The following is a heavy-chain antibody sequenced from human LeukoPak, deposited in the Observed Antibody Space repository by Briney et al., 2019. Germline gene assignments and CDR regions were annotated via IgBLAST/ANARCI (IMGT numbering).Heavy chain of an antibody. CDR3: ARDPGFLDY. V-gene: IGHV4-59*01. CDR2: IYYSGST. Sequence: PSETLSLTCTVSGGSISSYYWSWIRQPPGKGLEWIGYIYYSGSTNYNPSLKSRVTISVDTSKNQFSLKLSSVTAADTAVCYCARDPGFLDYWGQGTLVTVSS. CDR1: GGSISSYY. J-gene: IGHJ4*02. D-gene: IGHD2-21*01.